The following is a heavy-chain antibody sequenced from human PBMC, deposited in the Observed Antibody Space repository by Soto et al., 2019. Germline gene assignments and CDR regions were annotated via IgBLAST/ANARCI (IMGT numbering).Heavy chain of an antibody. D-gene: IGHD3-10*01. J-gene: IGHJ5*02. CDR1: GFTFSGFD. CDR2: ISYDGSHK. Sequence: QVQLVESGGGVVQPGRSLRLSCAASGFTFSGFDMHWVRHTPGKGLEWLAVISYDGSHKLHADSVQGRFTISRDNSKNTLSLQMNSLRTEDTAVYYCAKDLGLDASASYPYHWGQGTLVSVSS. V-gene: IGHV3-30*18. CDR3: AKDLGLDASASYPYH.